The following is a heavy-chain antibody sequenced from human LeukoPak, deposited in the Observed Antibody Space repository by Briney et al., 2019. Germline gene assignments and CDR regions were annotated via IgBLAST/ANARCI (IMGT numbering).Heavy chain of an antibody. CDR1: GGSISSYY. CDR2: IYYSGST. CDR3: ARGRYYYGLGSYGWFDP. D-gene: IGHD3-10*01. J-gene: IGHJ5*02. V-gene: IGHV4-59*01. Sequence: SETLSLTCTVSGGSISSYYWSWIRQPPGKGLEWIGYIYYSGSTNYNPSLKSRVTISVDTSKNQFSLKLSSVTAADTAVYYCARGRYYYGLGSYGWFDPWGQGTLVTVSS.